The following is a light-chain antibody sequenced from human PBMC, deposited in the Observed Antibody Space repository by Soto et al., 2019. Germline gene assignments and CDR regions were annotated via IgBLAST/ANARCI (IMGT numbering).Light chain of an antibody. CDR2: EVS. Sequence: SALTQPPSASGSPGQSVTISCTGTSSDVGAYNYVSWYQQLPGKAPKLIIYEVSKRPSGVPDRFSGSKSGNTASLTVSGVQAEDEADYYCTSYAGTYSFFYVFGTGTKVTVL. V-gene: IGLV2-8*01. J-gene: IGLJ1*01. CDR3: TSYAGTYSFFYV. CDR1: SSDVGAYNY.